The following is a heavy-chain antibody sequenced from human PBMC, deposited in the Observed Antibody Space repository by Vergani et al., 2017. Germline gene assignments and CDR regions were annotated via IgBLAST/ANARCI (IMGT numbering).Heavy chain of an antibody. CDR2: ISGSGGST. J-gene: IGHJ6*03. CDR1: GFTFSSYA. Sequence: EVQLVESGGGLVQPGGSLRLSCAASGFTFSSYAMSWVRQAPGKGLEWVSAISGSGGSTYYADSVKGRFTISRDNSKNTLYLQMNSLRAEDTAVYYWAKAGYCSSTSCYDRTYYYYYYMDVWGKGTTVTVSS. V-gene: IGHV3-23*04. D-gene: IGHD2-2*01. CDR3: AKAGYCSSTSCYDRTYYYYYYMDV.